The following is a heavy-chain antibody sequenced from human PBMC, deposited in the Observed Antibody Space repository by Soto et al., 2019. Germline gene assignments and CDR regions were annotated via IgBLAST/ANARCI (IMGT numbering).Heavy chain of an antibody. J-gene: IGHJ3*02. CDR3: TRVPPGVGATAFDI. CDR2: IRSKAYGGAT. D-gene: IGHD1-26*01. V-gene: IGHV3-49*03. Sequence: GGSLRLSCTASGFTFGDYAMSWFRQAPGKGLGWVGFIRSKAYGGATEYAASVKGRFTISRDDSKSIAYLQMNSLKTEDTAVYYCTRVPPGVGATAFDIWGQGTMVTVSS. CDR1: GFTFGDYA.